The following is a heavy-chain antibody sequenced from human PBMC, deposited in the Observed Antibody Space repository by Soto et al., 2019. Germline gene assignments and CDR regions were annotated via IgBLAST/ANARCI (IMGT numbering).Heavy chain of an antibody. Sequence: QVQLQESGPGLVKPSETLSLTCTVSGGSISSYYWSWIRQPPGKGLEWIGYIYYSGSTNYNPSLKIRATKSEDTSKNQFSLKLSSGTAADPAVYYWARHGSAEYSQHWGQGTLVTVSS. CDR3: ARHGSAEYSQH. CDR2: IYYSGST. D-gene: IGHD1-26*01. J-gene: IGHJ1*01. CDR1: GGSISSYY. V-gene: IGHV4-59*08.